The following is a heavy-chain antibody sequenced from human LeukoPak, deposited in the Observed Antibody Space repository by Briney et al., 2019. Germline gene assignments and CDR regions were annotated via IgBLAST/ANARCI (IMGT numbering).Heavy chain of an antibody. Sequence: PGGSLRLSCAASGFTFSSYEMNWVRQAPGKGLEWVSSISSSSSYIYYADSVKGRFTISRDNAKNSLYLQMNSLRAEDTAVYYCARGGHDSSGYYYHDAFDIWGQGTMVTVSS. CDR3: ARGGHDSSGYYYHDAFDI. J-gene: IGHJ3*02. V-gene: IGHV3-21*01. CDR2: ISSSSSYI. CDR1: GFTFSSYE. D-gene: IGHD3-22*01.